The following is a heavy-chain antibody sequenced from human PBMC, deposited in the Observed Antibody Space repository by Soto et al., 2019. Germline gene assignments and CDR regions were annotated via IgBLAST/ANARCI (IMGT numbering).Heavy chain of an antibody. CDR3: ARSGHLFDY. V-gene: IGHV4-34*01. J-gene: IGHJ4*02. CDR2: INHSGST. Sequence: SETLSLTCAVYGVPFSDYYWIWIRQPPEKGLEWIGEINHSGSTNYNPSLRRRVSISVDTPKNQFSLKLSSVTAADTAVYYCARSGHLFDYWGQGISVTV. D-gene: IGHD3-10*01. CDR1: GVPFSDYY.